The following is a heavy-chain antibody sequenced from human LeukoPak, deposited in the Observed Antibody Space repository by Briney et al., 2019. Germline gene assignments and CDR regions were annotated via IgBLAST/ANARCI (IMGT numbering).Heavy chain of an antibody. CDR2: IWYDGSNK. Sequence: GGSLRLSCAASGFTFSSYGMHWVRQAPGKGLEWVAVIWYDGSNKYYADSVKGRFTISRDNSKNTLYLQMNSLRAEDTAVYYCASSDEEQYQLLPLGYWGQGTLATVSS. D-gene: IGHD2-2*01. CDR1: GFTFSSYG. J-gene: IGHJ4*02. V-gene: IGHV3-33*01. CDR3: ASSDEEQYQLLPLGY.